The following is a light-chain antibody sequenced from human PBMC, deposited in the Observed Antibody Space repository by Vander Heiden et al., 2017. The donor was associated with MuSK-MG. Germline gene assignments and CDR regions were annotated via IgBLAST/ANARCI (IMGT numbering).Light chain of an antibody. CDR2: AAS. CDR3: QRSDSTPWT. J-gene: IGKJ1*01. V-gene: IGKV1-39*01. CDR1: QSISSY. Sequence: DIQMTQSPSSLSAFVGDRVTITCRASQSISSYLNWYQQKPGKAPKLLIYAASSLQSGVPSRFSGSGSGTDFTLTISRLQPEDFATYYCQRSDSTPWTFGQGTRVEIK.